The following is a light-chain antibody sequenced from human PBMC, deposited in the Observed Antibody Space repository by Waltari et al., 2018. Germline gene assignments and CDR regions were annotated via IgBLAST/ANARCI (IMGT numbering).Light chain of an antibody. CDR1: QDIASA. CDR3: QQFINYPLT. V-gene: IGKV1D-13*01. Sequence: AIQLTQSPSSLSASVGHRITITCRASQDIASALAWYVQKPGKAPQLLIYDASTLESGVPSRFSVSGSGTDFTLSISGLQPEDFATYYCQQFINYPLTFGPGTTVDIK. J-gene: IGKJ3*01. CDR2: DAS.